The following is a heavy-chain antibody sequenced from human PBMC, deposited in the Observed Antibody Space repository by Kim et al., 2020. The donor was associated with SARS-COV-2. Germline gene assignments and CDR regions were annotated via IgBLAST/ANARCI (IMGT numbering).Heavy chain of an antibody. Sequence: ASVKVSCKASGYTFTSYDINWVRQATGQGLEWMGWMNPNSGNTGYAQKFQGRVTMTRNTSISTAYMELSSLRSEDTAVYYCARGGRLRYFDWLLDPGPQEINFDYWGQGTLVTVSS. CDR1: GYTFTSYD. CDR3: ARGGRLRYFDWLLDPGPQEINFDY. V-gene: IGHV1-8*01. D-gene: IGHD3-9*01. CDR2: MNPNSGNT. J-gene: IGHJ4*02.